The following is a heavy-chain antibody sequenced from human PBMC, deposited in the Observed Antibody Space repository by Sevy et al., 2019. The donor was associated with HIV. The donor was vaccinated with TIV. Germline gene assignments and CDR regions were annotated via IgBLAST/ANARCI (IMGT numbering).Heavy chain of an antibody. CDR3: AKAGFVVVPALPPNSWLDT. CDR2: INPSTGDT. D-gene: IGHD2-2*01. Sequence: ASVKVSCKSSGDTFTKYYMHWVRQAPGQGLEWVGIINPSTGDTRYAQSFEGRVTMTRDTSASTIYMQLNNLSSHNTALYFCAKAGFVVVPALPPNSWLDTWGQGTLVTVSS. CDR1: GDTFTKYY. J-gene: IGHJ5*02. V-gene: IGHV1-46*01.